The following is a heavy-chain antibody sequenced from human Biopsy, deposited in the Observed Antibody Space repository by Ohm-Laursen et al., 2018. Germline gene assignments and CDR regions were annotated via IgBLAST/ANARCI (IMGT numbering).Heavy chain of an antibody. Sequence: GSLRLSCSASGFTFSASAVHWVRQASGKGLEWVGRIRSKAKGYATAYAASGTGRFTISRDDSKNTTYLQMNSLKTEDTAVYYCTLEGAGFDNWGQGTLVTVSS. CDR1: GFTFSASA. CDR3: TLEGAGFDN. J-gene: IGHJ4*02. CDR2: IRSKAKGYAT. D-gene: IGHD3-10*01. V-gene: IGHV3-73*01.